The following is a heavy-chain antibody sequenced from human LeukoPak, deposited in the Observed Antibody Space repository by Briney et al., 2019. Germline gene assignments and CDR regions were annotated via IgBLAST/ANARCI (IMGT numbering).Heavy chain of an antibody. CDR1: GRSISSSSYY. CDR3: ARGWELFLYAFDI. CDR2: IYYSGST. J-gene: IGHJ3*02. D-gene: IGHD1-26*01. V-gene: IGHV4-39*07. Sequence: PSDTLSLTCTVSGRSISSSSYYWAWIRQPPGKGLERIGSIYYSGSTYYNPSLKSRVTISVDTSENQFSLKLSSVTAAETAVYYCARGWELFLYAFDIWGQGTMVTVSS.